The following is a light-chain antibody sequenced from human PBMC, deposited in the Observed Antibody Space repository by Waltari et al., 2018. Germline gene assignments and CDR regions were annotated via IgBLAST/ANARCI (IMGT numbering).Light chain of an antibody. J-gene: IGLJ2*01. Sequence: QSGLTHPPSVSGAPGQRVTTPFTGCSSNIGAGYGVPWYQLFPGTAPKLLIYGNSNRPSGVPDRFSGSKSGTSASLAITGLQAEDEAGYYCQSYDSSLSGSVFGGGTKLTVL. CDR1: SSNIGAGYG. V-gene: IGLV1-40*01. CDR2: GNS. CDR3: QSYDSSLSGSV.